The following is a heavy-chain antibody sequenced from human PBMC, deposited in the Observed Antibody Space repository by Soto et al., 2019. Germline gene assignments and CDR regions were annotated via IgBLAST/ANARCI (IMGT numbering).Heavy chain of an antibody. J-gene: IGHJ4*02. CDR2: INWNGGST. Sequence: PGGSLRLSCAASGFTFSSYSMNWVRQAPGKGLEWVSVINWNGGSTGYADSVKGRFTISRDNAKNSLYLQMNSLRAEDTALYYCARQYYDSSGYYLLGPYDYWGQGTQVTVSS. CDR1: GFTFSSYS. V-gene: IGHV3-20*04. CDR3: ARQYYDSSGYYLLGPYDY. D-gene: IGHD3-22*01.